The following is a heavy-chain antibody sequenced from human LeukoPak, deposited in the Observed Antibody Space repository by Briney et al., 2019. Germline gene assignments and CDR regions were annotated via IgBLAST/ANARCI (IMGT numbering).Heavy chain of an antibody. CDR1: GFIFSSYS. Sequence: PGGSLRLSCAASGFIFSSYSMSWVRQAPGKGLEWVSVITGSGGNTYYADSVKGRFTISKDNSKNTVYLQMSSLRVDDTAVYYCAKAASSSWPSXYYGMDVWGXGTXVXVSS. J-gene: IGHJ6*02. CDR2: ITGSGGNT. CDR3: AKAASSSWPSXYYGMDV. V-gene: IGHV3-23*01. D-gene: IGHD6-13*01.